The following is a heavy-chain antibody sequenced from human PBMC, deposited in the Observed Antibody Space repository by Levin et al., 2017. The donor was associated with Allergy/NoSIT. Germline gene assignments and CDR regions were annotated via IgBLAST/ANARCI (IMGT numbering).Heavy chain of an antibody. V-gene: IGHV4-61*01. CDR1: GDYVSGMIYY. CDR3: ARRVAGWFDP. Sequence: SETLSLTCTVSGDYVSGMIYYWSWIRQPPGTGLEWIGYIYYTGITNYNPSLKSRVTISVDTSKNQFSLKLSSLSAADTAMYFCARRVAGWFDPWGQGTLVTVSS. CDR2: IYYTGIT. J-gene: IGHJ5*02.